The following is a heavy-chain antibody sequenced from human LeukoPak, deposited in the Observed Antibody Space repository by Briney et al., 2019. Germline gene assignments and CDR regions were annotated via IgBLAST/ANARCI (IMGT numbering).Heavy chain of an antibody. CDR3: ARVVGSTSYYYYYMDV. Sequence: SETLSLTCTVSGGSISSYYWSWIRQPPGKELEWIGEINHSGSTNYNPSLKSRVTISVDTSKNQFSLKLSSVTAADTAVYYCARVVGSTSYYYYYMDVWGKGTTVTVSS. D-gene: IGHD2/OR15-2a*01. CDR1: GGSISSYY. CDR2: INHSGST. J-gene: IGHJ6*03. V-gene: IGHV4-34*01.